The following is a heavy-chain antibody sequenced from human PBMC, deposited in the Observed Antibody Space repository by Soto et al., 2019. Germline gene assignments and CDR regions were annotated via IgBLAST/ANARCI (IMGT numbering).Heavy chain of an antibody. CDR2: MNPNSGNT. CDR1: GYTFTSYD. CDR3: AYGWAYYYGIDV. Sequence: QVQLVQSGAEVKKPGASVKVSCKASGYTFTSYDINWVRQATGQGLEWMGWMNPNSGNTGYAQKFQGRVTMTRNTSRSTAYMELSSLRSEDTAVYYCAYGWAYYYGIDVWGQGTTVTVSS. J-gene: IGHJ6*02. V-gene: IGHV1-8*01. D-gene: IGHD1-26*01.